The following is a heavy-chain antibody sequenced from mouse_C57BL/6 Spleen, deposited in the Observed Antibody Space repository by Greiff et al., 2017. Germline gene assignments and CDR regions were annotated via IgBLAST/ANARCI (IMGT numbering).Heavy chain of an antibody. D-gene: IGHD2-4*01. J-gene: IGHJ4*01. CDR1: GYTFTSYW. CDR3: ARGSYDYDYYAMDY. Sequence: QVQLQQPGAELVRPGSSVKLSCKASGYTFTSYWMHWVKQRPKQGLEWIGNIDPSDSETHYNQKFKDKATLTVDKSSSTAYMQLSSLTSEDSAVYYCARGSYDYDYYAMDYWGQGTSGTVSS. CDR2: IDPSDSET. V-gene: IGHV1-52*01.